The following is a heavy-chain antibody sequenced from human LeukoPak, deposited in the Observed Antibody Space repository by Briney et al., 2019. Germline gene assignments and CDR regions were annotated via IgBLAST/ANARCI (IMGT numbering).Heavy chain of an antibody. V-gene: IGHV4-59*11. CDR3: ARTGSSWPLYYYYYMDV. Sequence: SETLSLTCTVSGGSISSHYWSWIRQPPGKGLEWIGYVSDSGSTNYNPSLKSRLTVSVDTSKDQFSLKLTSVTAADTAVYYCARTGSSWPLYYYYYMDVWGKGTTVTVSS. CDR1: GGSISSHY. J-gene: IGHJ6*03. CDR2: VSDSGST. D-gene: IGHD6-13*01.